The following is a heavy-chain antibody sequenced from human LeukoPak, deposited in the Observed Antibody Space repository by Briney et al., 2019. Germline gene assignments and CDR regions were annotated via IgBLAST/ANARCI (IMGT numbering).Heavy chain of an antibody. CDR2: FDPEDGET. V-gene: IGHV1-24*01. CDR1: GYTLTKLS. D-gene: IGHD5-12*01. CDR3: ATWGGIYSGYDYIY. Sequence: GASVKVSCKVSGYTLTKLSMHWVRQAPGKGLEWMGGFDPEDGETIYAQKFQGRVTMTEDTSTDTAYMELSSLRSEDTAVYYCATWGGIYSGYDYIYWGQGTLVTVSS. J-gene: IGHJ4*02.